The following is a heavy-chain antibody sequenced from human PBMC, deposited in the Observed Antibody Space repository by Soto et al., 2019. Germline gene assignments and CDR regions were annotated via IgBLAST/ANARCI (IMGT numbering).Heavy chain of an antibody. D-gene: IGHD2-15*01. Sequence: PVGSLRLSCEASGFTFNSYAMSWVRQAPGKGLEWVAGISGSGGLPDYTTDYADSVKGRFTISRDSSKKTVYLQMNSLTADDTAIYYCAKLRAADFDYWGQGTLVTVSS. CDR2: ISGSGGLPDYTT. V-gene: IGHV3-23*01. CDR3: AKLRAADFDY. J-gene: IGHJ4*02. CDR1: GFTFNSYA.